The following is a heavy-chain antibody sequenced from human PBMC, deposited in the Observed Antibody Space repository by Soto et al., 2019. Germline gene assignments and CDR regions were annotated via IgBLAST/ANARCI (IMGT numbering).Heavy chain of an antibody. CDR2: ISYDGSNK. CDR1: GFTFSSYA. D-gene: IGHD3-9*01. V-gene: IGHV3-30-3*01. CDR3: ARTGESYYDILTGYHDPYYYYGMDV. J-gene: IGHJ6*02. Sequence: QVQLVESGGGVVQPGRSLRLSCAASGFTFSSYAMHWVRQAPGKGLEWVAVISYDGSNKYYADSVKGRFTISRDNSKNALYLQMNSLRAEDPAVYYCARTGESYYDILTGYHDPYYYYGMDVWGQGTTVTVSS.